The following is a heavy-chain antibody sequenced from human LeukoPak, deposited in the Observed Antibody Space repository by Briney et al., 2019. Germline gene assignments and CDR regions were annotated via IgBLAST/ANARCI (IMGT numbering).Heavy chain of an antibody. V-gene: IGHV1-46*01. CDR3: ARAYTYGPPSDY. CDR2: INPSGGST. D-gene: IGHD5-18*01. Sequence: ASVKVSCKASGYTFTNYYMHWVRQAPGQGLEWMGIINPSGGSTSYAQKFQGRVTMTGDTSTTTVYMELSNLRSEDTAVYYCARAYTYGPPSDYWGQGTLVTVSS. J-gene: IGHJ4*02. CDR1: GYTFTNYY.